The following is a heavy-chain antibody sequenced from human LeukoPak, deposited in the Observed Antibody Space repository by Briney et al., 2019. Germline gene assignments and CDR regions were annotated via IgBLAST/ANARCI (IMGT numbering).Heavy chain of an antibody. CDR2: IDKKDKGYATAT. Sequence: GGSLRLSCAAPGFTFSSYEMNWVRQAPGKGLEWVGQIDKKDKGYATATAYAASVKGRFTISRDDSINTAYLQMKSLKTEDTALYYCTRDSGTYNWFDPWGQGTLVTVSS. CDR3: TRDSGTYNWFDP. CDR1: GFTFSSYE. D-gene: IGHD1-26*01. V-gene: IGHV3-73*01. J-gene: IGHJ5*02.